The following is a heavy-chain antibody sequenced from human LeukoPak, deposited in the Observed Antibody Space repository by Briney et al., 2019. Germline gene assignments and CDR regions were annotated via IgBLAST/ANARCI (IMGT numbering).Heavy chain of an antibody. CDR1: SGSISSYY. D-gene: IGHD5-12*01. CDR3: AMNSGYDIYYYGMDV. V-gene: IGHV4-59*01. CDR2: IYYSGST. J-gene: IGHJ6*02. Sequence: SETLSLTCTVSSGSISSYYWSWIRQPPGKGLEWIGYIYYSGSTNYNPSLKSRVTISVDTSKNQFSPKLSSVTAADTAVYYCAMNSGYDIYYYGMDVWGQGTTVTVSS.